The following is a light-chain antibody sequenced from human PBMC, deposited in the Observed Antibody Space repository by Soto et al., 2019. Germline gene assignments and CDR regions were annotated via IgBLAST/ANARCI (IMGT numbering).Light chain of an antibody. Sequence: QSVLTQPPSVSGAPGQRVTISCTGGSSNIGAGYDVHWYQQLPGTAPKLLISGNSNRPSGVPDRFSGSKSGTSASLAITGRQAEDEADYYCQSYDSSLSGPYGFGTGTKVTVL. V-gene: IGLV1-40*01. CDR2: GNS. J-gene: IGLJ1*01. CDR3: QSYDSSLSGPYG. CDR1: SSNIGAGYD.